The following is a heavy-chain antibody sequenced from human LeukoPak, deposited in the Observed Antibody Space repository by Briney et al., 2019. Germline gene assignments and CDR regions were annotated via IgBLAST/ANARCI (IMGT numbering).Heavy chain of an antibody. V-gene: IGHV3-23*01. J-gene: IGHJ4*02. D-gene: IGHD3-22*01. CDR2: ISGSGGST. Sequence: GRSLRPSCAASGFTPSSFAMSWDRHAPGKGPQRVSAISGSGGSTYYPDSVTRRFTISRDNSKNTLYLPMNSLTAEDTAVYYCAKDPDSSGYYCYWSQGTLVTVSS. CDR1: GFTPSSFA. CDR3: AKDPDSSGYYCY.